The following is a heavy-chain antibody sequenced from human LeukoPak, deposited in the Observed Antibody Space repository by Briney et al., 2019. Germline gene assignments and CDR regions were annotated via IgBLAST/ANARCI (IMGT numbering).Heavy chain of an antibody. J-gene: IGHJ4*02. CDR3: ATYKQELAFDS. V-gene: IGHV4-4*07. CDR1: GGPMYSYY. D-gene: IGHD6-13*01. CDR2: IYTDGST. Sequence: PSETLSLTCTVSGGPMYSYYWTWIRQPAGRGLEWIGRIYTDGSTNYNPSLKSRVTISVDTSKKEFSLKLNSVTAADTAIYYCATYKQELAFDSWGQGTLVTVSS.